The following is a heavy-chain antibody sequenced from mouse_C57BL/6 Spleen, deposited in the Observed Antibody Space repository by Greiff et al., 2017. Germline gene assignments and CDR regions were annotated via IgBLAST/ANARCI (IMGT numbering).Heavy chain of an antibody. CDR3: ARRGWDVRWYFDV. D-gene: IGHD4-1*01. J-gene: IGHJ1*03. CDR1: GFSLTSYG. Sequence: VQLQQSGPGLVQPSHSLSITCTVSGFSLTSYGVHWVRQSPGTGLEWLGVIWSGGSTAYNAAFISRLSISKDNAKSQVFFKMNRLQADDTAIYYGARRGWDVRWYFDVWGTGTTVTVSS. V-gene: IGHV2-2*01. CDR2: IWSGGST.